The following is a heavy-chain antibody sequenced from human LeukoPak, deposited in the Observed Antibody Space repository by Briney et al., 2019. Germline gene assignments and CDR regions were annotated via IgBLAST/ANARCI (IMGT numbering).Heavy chain of an antibody. Sequence: ASVKVSCKASGYTFTSYGISWVRQAPGQGPEWMGWISAYNGNTNYAQKLQGRVTMTTDTSTSTAYMELRSLRSDDTAVYYCARDGAIYYDSSGYYPRFDYWGQGTLVTVSS. D-gene: IGHD3-22*01. CDR1: GYTFTSYG. CDR2: ISAYNGNT. J-gene: IGHJ4*02. V-gene: IGHV1-18*01. CDR3: ARDGAIYYDSSGYYPRFDY.